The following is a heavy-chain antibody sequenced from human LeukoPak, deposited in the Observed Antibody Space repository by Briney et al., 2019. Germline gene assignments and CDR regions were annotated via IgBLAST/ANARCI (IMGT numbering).Heavy chain of an antibody. CDR2: ISSSSSTI. V-gene: IGHV3-48*01. CDR1: GFTFSSYS. D-gene: IGHD1-26*01. Sequence: GGSLRLSCAASGFTFSSYSMNWVRQAPGKGLEWVSYISSSSSTIYYADSVKGRFTISRDNSKNTLYLQMNSLRAEDTAVYYCAKDQGRSSDYFDYWGQGTLVTVSS. J-gene: IGHJ4*02. CDR3: AKDQGRSSDYFDY.